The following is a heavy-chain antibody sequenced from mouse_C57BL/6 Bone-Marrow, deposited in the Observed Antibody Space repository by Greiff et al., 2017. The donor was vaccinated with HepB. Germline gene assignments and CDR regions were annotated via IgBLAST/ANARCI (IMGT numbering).Heavy chain of an antibody. CDR2: IDPNSGGT. CDR3: EMYYGNYLYYFDY. D-gene: IGHD2-1*01. Sequence: VQLQQPGAELVKPGASVKLSCKASGYTFTSYWMHWVKQRPGRGLEWIGRIDPNSGGTKYNEKFKSKATLTVDKPSSTAYMQLSSLTSEDSAVYYCEMYYGNYLYYFDYWGQGTTLTVSS. V-gene: IGHV1-72*01. J-gene: IGHJ2*01. CDR1: GYTFTSYW.